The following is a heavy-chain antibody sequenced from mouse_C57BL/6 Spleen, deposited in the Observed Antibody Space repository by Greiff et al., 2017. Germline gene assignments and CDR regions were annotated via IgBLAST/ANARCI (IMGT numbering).Heavy chain of an antibody. D-gene: IGHD1-1*01. CDR3: ARYYYGSTWVAY. CDR1: GYSFTGYY. Sequence: VHVKQSGPELVKPGASVKISCTASGYSFTGYYMHWVKQSYEKSLEWIGEINPSTGGTSYNQKFKGKATLPVDKSSTTAYMQLMSRTAADSAVYYCARYYYGSTWVAYWGQGTLVTVSA. V-gene: IGHV1-43*01. J-gene: IGHJ3*01. CDR2: INPSTGGT.